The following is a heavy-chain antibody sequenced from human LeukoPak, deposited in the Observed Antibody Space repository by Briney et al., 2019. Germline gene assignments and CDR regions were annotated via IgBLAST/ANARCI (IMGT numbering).Heavy chain of an antibody. J-gene: IGHJ5*02. Sequence: PSETLSLTCTVSGYSISSGYYWGWIRQPPGKGLEWIGSIYHSGSTYYNPSLKSRVTISVDTSKNQFSLKLSSVTAADTAVYYCARVRHHEYYHFWSAPNWFDPWGQGTLVTVSS. D-gene: IGHD3-3*01. CDR1: GYSISSGYY. CDR2: IYHSGST. CDR3: ARVRHHEYYHFWSAPNWFDP. V-gene: IGHV4-38-2*02.